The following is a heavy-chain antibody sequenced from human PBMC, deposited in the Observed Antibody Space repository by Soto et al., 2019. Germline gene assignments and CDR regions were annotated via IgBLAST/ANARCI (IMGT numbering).Heavy chain of an antibody. D-gene: IGHD4-17*01. CDR3: ARQNDYGDYVSYFQH. Sequence: QVQLVQSGAEVKKPGASVKVSCKASGYTFTSYDINWVRQATGQGLEWMGWMKPNCGNTGYAQKFQGRVTMTRNTSIRTAYMELSSLRSEDTAVYYCARQNDYGDYVSYFQHWGQGTLVTVSS. V-gene: IGHV1-8*01. CDR1: GYTFTSYD. CDR2: MKPNCGNT. J-gene: IGHJ1*01.